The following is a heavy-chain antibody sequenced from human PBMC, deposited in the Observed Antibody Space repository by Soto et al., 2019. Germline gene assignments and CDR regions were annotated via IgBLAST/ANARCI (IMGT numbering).Heavy chain of an antibody. D-gene: IGHD5-12*01. CDR2: ISYSGST. V-gene: IGHV4-39*01. CDR1: GVSISSHGYF. Sequence: QLQLQESGPGLVQPSETLSLTCTVSGVSISSHGYFWGWIRQPPGKGLEWIGMISYSGSTFYSPSLKSRVTISAETSKNQLSLRLSSVTAADTGVFHCMNYNSGWKYWGQGTVVTVSS. CDR3: MNYNSGWKY. J-gene: IGHJ4*02.